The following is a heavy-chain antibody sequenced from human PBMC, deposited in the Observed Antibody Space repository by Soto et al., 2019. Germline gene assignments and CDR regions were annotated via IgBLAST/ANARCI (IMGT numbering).Heavy chain of an antibody. J-gene: IGHJ4*02. V-gene: IGHV3-23*01. CDR3: ARESDH. CDR2: FSGSGGGT. Sequence: PGGSLRLSCAASGFTFSSYAMSWVRRSPGKGLEWVSTFSGSGGGTYYAGSMKGRFTISRDNSKNTLYQQMYSLRVEDTAADYGARESDHWGQGTLVTVSS. CDR1: GFTFSSYA.